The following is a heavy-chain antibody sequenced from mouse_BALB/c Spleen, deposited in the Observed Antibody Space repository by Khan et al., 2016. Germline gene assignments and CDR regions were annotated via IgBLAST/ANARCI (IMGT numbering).Heavy chain of an antibody. V-gene: IGHV4-1*02. D-gene: IGHD1-1*01. CDR3: ARAGYYGYLAY. Sequence: EVKLLESGGGLVQPGGSLKLSCAASVFDFSRYWMSWVRQAPGKGLEWIGEINPDSSTINYTPSLKDKFIISRDNAKNTLYLQMSKVRSEDTALYYCARAGYYGYLAYWGQGTLVTVSA. CDR2: INPDSSTI. J-gene: IGHJ3*01. CDR1: VFDFSRYW.